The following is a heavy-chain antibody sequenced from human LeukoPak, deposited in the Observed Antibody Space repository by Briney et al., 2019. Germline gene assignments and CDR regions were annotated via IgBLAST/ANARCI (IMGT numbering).Heavy chain of an antibody. D-gene: IGHD3-9*01. CDR3: AKDTSSISSGWFDP. J-gene: IGHJ5*02. Sequence: GGSLRLSCAASGFTFSSYSMNWVRQAPGKGLEWVSSISSSSSYIYYADSVKGRFTISRDNAKNSLYLQMNSLRAEDTALYYCAKDTSSISSGWFDPWGQGTLVTVSS. V-gene: IGHV3-21*04. CDR2: ISSSSSYI. CDR1: GFTFSSYS.